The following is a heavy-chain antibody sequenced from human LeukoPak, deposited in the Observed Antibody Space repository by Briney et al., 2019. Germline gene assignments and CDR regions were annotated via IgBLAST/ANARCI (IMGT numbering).Heavy chain of an antibody. D-gene: IGHD2/OR15-2a*01. Sequence: PSETLSLTCTVSGDPMTNYYWNWIRQPPGKGLEWIGYIHHSGTTNYNPSLKSRLTMSVDTSKNQFTLKLTSVSAADTAMYFCAKTGSLMGRFSDYWGQGIQVIVSS. CDR1: GDPMTNYY. CDR3: AKTGSLMGRFSDY. CDR2: IHHSGTT. V-gene: IGHV4-59*01. J-gene: IGHJ4*02.